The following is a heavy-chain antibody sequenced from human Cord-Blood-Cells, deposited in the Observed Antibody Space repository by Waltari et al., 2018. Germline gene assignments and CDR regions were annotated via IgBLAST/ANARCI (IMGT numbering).Heavy chain of an antibody. J-gene: IGHJ3*02. V-gene: IGHV4-39*01. CDR3: ARHSWGFSVRAFDI. D-gene: IGHD6-13*01. Sequence: QLQLQESGPGLVKPSETLSLTCTVSGGSISSSRYYWGWIRQPPGKGPEWIGSIYYSGSTYYNPSLKSRVTISVDTSKNQFSLKLSSVTAADTAVYYCARHSWGFSVRAFDIWGQGTMVTVSS. CDR1: GGSISSSRYY. CDR2: IYYSGST.